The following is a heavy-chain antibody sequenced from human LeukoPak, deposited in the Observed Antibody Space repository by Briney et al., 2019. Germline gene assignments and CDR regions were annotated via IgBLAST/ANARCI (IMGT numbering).Heavy chain of an antibody. CDR1: GFTFSSYA. CDR3: AKDSCSSTSCLYYFDY. D-gene: IGHD2-2*01. V-gene: IGHV3-23*01. J-gene: IGHJ4*02. Sequence: GGSLRLSCAASGFTFSSYAMSWVRQAPGEGLEWVSAISGSGGSTYYADSVKGRFTISRDNSKNTLYLQMNSLRAEDTAVYYCAKDSCSSTSCLYYFDYWGQGTLVTVSS. CDR2: ISGSGGST.